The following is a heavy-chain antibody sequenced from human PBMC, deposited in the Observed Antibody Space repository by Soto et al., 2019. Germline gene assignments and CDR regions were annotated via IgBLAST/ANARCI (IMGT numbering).Heavy chain of an antibody. Sequence: SETLSLTCTVSGGSISSYYWSWIRQPPGKGLEWIGYIYYSGSTNYNPSLKSRVTISVDTSKNQFSLKLSSVTAADTAVYYCARLEGFGEFSPYYYYGMDVWGQGTTVTVSS. V-gene: IGHV4-59*08. J-gene: IGHJ6*02. CDR2: IYYSGST. D-gene: IGHD3-10*01. CDR1: GGSISSYY. CDR3: ARLEGFGEFSPYYYYGMDV.